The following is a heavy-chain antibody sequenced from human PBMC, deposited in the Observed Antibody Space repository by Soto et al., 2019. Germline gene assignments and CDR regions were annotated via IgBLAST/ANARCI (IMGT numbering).Heavy chain of an antibody. D-gene: IGHD6-19*01. CDR2: IKQDGSEK. Sequence: GGSLRLSCAASGFTFSSYWMSWVRQAPGKGLEWVANIKQDGSEKYYVDSVKGRFTISKDNAKNSLYLQMNSLRAEDTAVYYCASSGWYDSAFDIWGQGTMVTVSS. J-gene: IGHJ3*02. CDR3: ASSGWYDSAFDI. V-gene: IGHV3-7*01. CDR1: GFTFSSYW.